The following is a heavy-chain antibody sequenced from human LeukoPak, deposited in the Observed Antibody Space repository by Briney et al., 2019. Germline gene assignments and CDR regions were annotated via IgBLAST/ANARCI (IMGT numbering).Heavy chain of an antibody. CDR1: GGSFSGYY. J-gene: IGHJ4*02. D-gene: IGHD3-16*02. CDR2: INHSGST. Sequence: PSETLSLTCAVYGGSFSGYYWSWIRQPPGKGLEWIGEINHSGSTNYNPSLKSRVTISVGTSKNQFSLKLSSVTAADTAVYYCARGKYVWGSYRPHYFDYWGQGTLVTVSS. CDR3: ARGKYVWGSYRPHYFDY. V-gene: IGHV4-34*01.